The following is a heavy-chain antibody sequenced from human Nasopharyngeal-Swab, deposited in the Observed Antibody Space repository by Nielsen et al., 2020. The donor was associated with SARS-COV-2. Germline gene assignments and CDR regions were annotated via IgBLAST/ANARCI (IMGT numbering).Heavy chain of an antibody. CDR2: ITSGNSV. Sequence: WIRQPPGKGLQWISYITSGNSVQYADSVRGRFTISRDNAKNSLYLQMNSLRAEDTAVYYCASDPYYDTSDDAFDIWGQGTMVTVSS. CDR3: ASDPYYDTSDDAFDI. J-gene: IGHJ3*02. V-gene: IGHV3-69-1*01. D-gene: IGHD3-22*01.